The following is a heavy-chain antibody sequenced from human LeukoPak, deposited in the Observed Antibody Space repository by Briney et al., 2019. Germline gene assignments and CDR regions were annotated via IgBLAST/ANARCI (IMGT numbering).Heavy chain of an antibody. J-gene: IGHJ5*02. CDR2: ISSSSSYI. D-gene: IGHD4-17*01. CDR1: GFTFSSYA. Sequence: AGGSLRLSCAASGFTFSSYAMSWVRQAPGKGLEWVSSISSSSSYIYYADSVKGRFTISRDNAKNSLYLQMNSLRAEDTAVYYCARAGKIYGDYDPWGQGTLVTVSS. CDR3: ARAGKIYGDYDP. V-gene: IGHV3-21*01.